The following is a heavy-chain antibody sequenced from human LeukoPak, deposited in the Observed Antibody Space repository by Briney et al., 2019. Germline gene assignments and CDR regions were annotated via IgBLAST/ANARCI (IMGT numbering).Heavy chain of an antibody. CDR2: IKQDGSEK. CDR3: ARDLSDYYDSSGYYGD. J-gene: IGHJ4*02. CDR1: GFTFSSYW. V-gene: IGHV3-7*01. D-gene: IGHD3-22*01. Sequence: GGSLRLSRAASGFTFSSYWMSWVRQAPGKGLEWVANIKQDGSEKYYVDSVKGRFTISRDNAKNSLYLQMNSLRAEDTAVYYCARDLSDYYDSSGYYGDWGQGTLVTVSS.